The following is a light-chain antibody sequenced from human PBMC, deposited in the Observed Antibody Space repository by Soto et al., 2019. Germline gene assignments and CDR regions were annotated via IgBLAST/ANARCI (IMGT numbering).Light chain of an antibody. CDR3: QQYGTSPWT. CDR1: QSVSSH. CDR2: GAR. Sequence: VLTQSPATLSLSPGERATLSCRASQSVSSHLAWFQQRPGQAPRLLIYGARTRATGVPDRFSASGSGTDFSLTISRLEPEDFAVYYCQQYGTSPWTFGQGTKVDIK. V-gene: IGKV3-20*01. J-gene: IGKJ1*01.